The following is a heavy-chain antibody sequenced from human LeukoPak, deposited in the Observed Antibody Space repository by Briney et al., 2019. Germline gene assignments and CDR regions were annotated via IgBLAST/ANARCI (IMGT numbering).Heavy chain of an antibody. V-gene: IGHV4-4*02. CDR1: GGSISSSNW. CDR2: IYHSGST. Sequence: PSETLSLTCAVSGGSISSSNWWSWVRQPPGKGLEWIGEIYHSGSTNYNPSLKSRVTISVDKSKNQFSLKLSSVTAADTAVYYCARGDNYDSNWFDPWGQGTLVTVSS. D-gene: IGHD3-3*01. J-gene: IGHJ5*02. CDR3: ARGDNYDSNWFDP.